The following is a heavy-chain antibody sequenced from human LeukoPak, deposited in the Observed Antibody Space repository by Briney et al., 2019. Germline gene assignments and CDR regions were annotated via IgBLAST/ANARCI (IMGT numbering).Heavy chain of an antibody. CDR3: ARQTGAGLFILP. CDR1: GGSISSSSYY. Sequence: SETLSLTCTVSGGSISSSSYYWGWIRQPPGTGLEWIGSIYYSGSTYYNPSLKSRVTISVDTSKNQFSLILTSVTAADTAVYYCARQTGAGLFILPGGQGTLVTVSS. J-gene: IGHJ4*02. V-gene: IGHV4-39*01. CDR2: IYYSGST. D-gene: IGHD3-3*01.